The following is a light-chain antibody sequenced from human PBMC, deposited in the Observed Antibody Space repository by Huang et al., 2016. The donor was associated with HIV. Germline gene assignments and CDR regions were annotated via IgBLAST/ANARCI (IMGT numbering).Light chain of an antibody. J-gene: IGKJ2*01. V-gene: IGKV4-1*01. CDR3: QQYYDYPFT. Sequence: IVMTQSPASLSVSLGERASISCQSSQTLLYRSMNRNFLAWYQHKPGQSPKRLIYGAYTRESGVPERFSGSGSETDFTLTISNLRAEDVAFYYCQQYYDYPFTFGQGTKVEI. CDR2: GAY. CDR1: QTLLYRSMNRNF.